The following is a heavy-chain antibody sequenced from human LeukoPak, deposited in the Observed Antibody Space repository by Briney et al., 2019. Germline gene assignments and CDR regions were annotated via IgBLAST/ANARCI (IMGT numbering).Heavy chain of an antibody. CDR2: IYYSGST. D-gene: IGHD3-10*01. Sequence: SETLSLTCTVSGGSISSYYWSWIRQPPGKGLEWIGYIYYSGSTNYNPSLKSRVTISVDTSKNQFSLKLSSVTAADTAVYYCARDYMVRGVPQASFDPWGQGTLVTVSS. CDR3: ARDYMVRGVPQASFDP. CDR1: GGSISSYY. V-gene: IGHV4-59*01. J-gene: IGHJ5*02.